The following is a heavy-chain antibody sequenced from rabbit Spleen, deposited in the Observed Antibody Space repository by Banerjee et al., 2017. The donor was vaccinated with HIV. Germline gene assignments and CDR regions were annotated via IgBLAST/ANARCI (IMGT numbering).Heavy chain of an antibody. Sequence: QSLQESGGGLFQPGGSLALTCKASGFSLSNNYWMNWVRQAPGKGLEWIGCIYSDSGNTYYASWAKGRFTISKTSSTTVTLQMTSLTVADTATYFCARDTGTSFSSYGMDLWGPGTLVTVS. J-gene: IGHJ6*01. V-gene: IGHV1S40*01. D-gene: IGHD7-1*01. CDR2: IYSDSGNT. CDR3: ARDTGTSFSSYGMDL. CDR1: GFSLSNNYW.